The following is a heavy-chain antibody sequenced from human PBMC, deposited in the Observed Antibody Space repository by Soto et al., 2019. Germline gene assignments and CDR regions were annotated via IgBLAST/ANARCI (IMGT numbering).Heavy chain of an antibody. CDR1: GFHSSTYT. V-gene: IGHV3-30-3*01. CDR3: TRGLLTDFFDY. J-gene: IGHJ4*02. CDR2: ISYDGSNQ. Sequence: PGGSLRLSCAASGFHSSTYTMHWVRQAPGKGLEWVAVISYDGSNQFYAGSVKGRFTVSRDNSKNTLYLQVNSLRNDDTAVYYCTRGLLTDFFDYWGQGALVTVSS.